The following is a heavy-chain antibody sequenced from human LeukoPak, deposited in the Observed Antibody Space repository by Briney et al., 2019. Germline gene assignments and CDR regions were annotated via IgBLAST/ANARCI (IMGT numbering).Heavy chain of an antibody. CDR2: INAGNGNT. CDR3: ARAVAGTHLDAFDI. CDR1: GYTLTGYA. D-gene: IGHD6-19*01. J-gene: IGHJ3*02. Sequence: ASVKVSCKASGYTLTGYAMHWVRQAPGQRLEWMGWINAGNGNTKYSQKFQVRVTITRDTSASTAYMELSSLRSEDTAVYYCARAVAGTHLDAFDIWGQGTMVTVSS. V-gene: IGHV1-3*01.